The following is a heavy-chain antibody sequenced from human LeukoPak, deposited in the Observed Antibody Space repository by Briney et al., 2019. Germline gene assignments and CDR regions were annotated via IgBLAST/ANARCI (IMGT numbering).Heavy chain of an antibody. Sequence: SETLSLTCTVSGGSISSYYWSWIRQPPGKGLEWIGYIYYSGSTNYNPSLKSRVTISVDTSKNQFSLKLSSVTAADTAVYYCARGSSSWYFERGFDPWGQGTLVTVSS. CDR3: ARGSSSWYFERGFDP. D-gene: IGHD6-13*01. V-gene: IGHV4-59*12. CDR1: GGSISSYY. CDR2: IYYSGST. J-gene: IGHJ5*02.